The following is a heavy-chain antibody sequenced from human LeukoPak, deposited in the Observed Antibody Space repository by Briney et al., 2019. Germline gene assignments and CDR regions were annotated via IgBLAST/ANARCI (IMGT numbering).Heavy chain of an antibody. V-gene: IGHV4-39*01. Sequence: PSETLSLTCTVSGGSISSSSYYWGWIRQPPGKGLEWIGSIYYSGSTYYNPSLKSRVTISVDTSKNQFSLKLSSVTAADTAVYYCASEKYYGFWSGPTRGVDYWGQGTLVTVSS. CDR1: GGSISSSSYY. CDR3: ASEKYYGFWSGPTRGVDY. J-gene: IGHJ4*02. CDR2: IYYSGST. D-gene: IGHD3-3*01.